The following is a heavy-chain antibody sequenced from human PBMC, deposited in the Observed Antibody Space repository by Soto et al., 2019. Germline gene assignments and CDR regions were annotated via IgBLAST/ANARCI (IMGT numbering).Heavy chain of an antibody. J-gene: IGHJ1*01. V-gene: IGHV3-74*01. CDR2: INNVASII. CDR1: GITFNNYW. Sequence: GGSLRLSCAVSGITFNNYWMHWIRQTPGKGLVWVSHINNVASIINYADSVKGRFTISRDNAGNTVYLQMNSLGVEDTATYYCARDEGRGLKYWGQGTSVTVSS. CDR3: ARDEGRGLKY.